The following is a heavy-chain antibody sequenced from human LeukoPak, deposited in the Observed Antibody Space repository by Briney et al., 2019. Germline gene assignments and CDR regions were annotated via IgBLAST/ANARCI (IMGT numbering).Heavy chain of an antibody. V-gene: IGHV4-30-2*01. Sequence: PSQTLSLTCTVSGGSISSGGYSWSWIRQPPGKGLEWIGSIYQSGSTYYNSSLESRVTISVDRSKNQFSLRLSSVTAADTAVYYCARGVIVPRLFDFWGQGTLVTASS. CDR2: IYQSGST. CDR3: ARGVIVPRLFDF. D-gene: IGHD3-22*01. CDR1: GGSISSGGYS. J-gene: IGHJ4*02.